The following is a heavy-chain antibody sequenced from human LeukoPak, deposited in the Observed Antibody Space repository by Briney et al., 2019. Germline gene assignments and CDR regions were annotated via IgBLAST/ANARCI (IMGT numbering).Heavy chain of an antibody. CDR3: ARSGRYYSTSNYYYYMDV. V-gene: IGHV3-20*04. Sequence: GGSLRLSCAASGFTFDDYGMSWVRQAPGKGLEWVSGINWNGGSTGYADPVKGRFTISRDNAKNSLYLQMNSLRAEDTALYYCARSGRYYSTSNYYYYMDVWGKGTTVTVSS. CDR2: INWNGGST. CDR1: GFTFDDYG. D-gene: IGHD4-11*01. J-gene: IGHJ6*03.